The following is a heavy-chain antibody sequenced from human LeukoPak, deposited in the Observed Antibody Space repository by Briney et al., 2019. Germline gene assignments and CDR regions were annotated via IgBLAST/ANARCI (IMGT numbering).Heavy chain of an antibody. J-gene: IGHJ4*02. V-gene: IGHV3-21*01. CDR3: ARDGGDTYDYVWGSYRYSGVDY. CDR2: ITSSGNSI. D-gene: IGHD3-16*02. Sequence: GGSLRLSCAASGFPFSIYNMNWVRQAPGGGLEWVSSITSSGNSIYYADSLKGRFIISRDNAKNTLYLQMNSLRAEDTAVYYCARDGGDTYDYVWGSYRYSGVDYWGQGTLVTVSS. CDR1: GFPFSIYN.